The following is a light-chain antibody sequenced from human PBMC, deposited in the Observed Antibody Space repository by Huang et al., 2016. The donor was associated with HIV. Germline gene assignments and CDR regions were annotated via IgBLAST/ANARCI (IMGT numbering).Light chain of an antibody. Sequence: DIQMTHSPSSLSASVGDRVTITCRASQSIISYLNWYQQKPGKAPKLLIYSASSLKMGVPSRFSGSGSGTDFTLTVSNLQPEDFAAYYCQQSYSTPLTFGRGTKVEIK. CDR1: QSIISY. J-gene: IGKJ4*01. CDR2: SAS. CDR3: QQSYSTPLT. V-gene: IGKV1-39*01.